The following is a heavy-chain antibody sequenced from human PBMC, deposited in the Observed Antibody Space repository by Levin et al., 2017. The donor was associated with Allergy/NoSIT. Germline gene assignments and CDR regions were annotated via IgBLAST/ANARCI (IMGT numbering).Heavy chain of an antibody. Sequence: GESLKISCAASGFTFSSYWMHWVRQAPGKGLVWVSRINSDESSTTYADSVKGRFTISRDNAKNTLYLQMNRLRAEDTAVYYCARDFEDTAMVFDYWGRGTVVTVSS. CDR2: INSDESST. J-gene: IGHJ4*02. CDR1: GFTFSSYW. V-gene: IGHV3-74*01. CDR3: ARDFEDTAMVFDY. D-gene: IGHD5-18*01.